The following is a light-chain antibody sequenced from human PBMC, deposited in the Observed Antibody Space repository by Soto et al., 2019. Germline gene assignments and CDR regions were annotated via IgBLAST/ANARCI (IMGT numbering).Light chain of an antibody. Sequence: DIPMTQSPSSVSASVGDRVTITCRASQGVTSWLAWYQQKPGKAPKLLIYAASSLQIGVPSRFSGSGSGTNFTLTISSLQAEDLATYYCQQANSFPFTFGGGTKVEIK. CDR1: QGVTSW. CDR2: AAS. J-gene: IGKJ4*01. CDR3: QQANSFPFT. V-gene: IGKV1-12*02.